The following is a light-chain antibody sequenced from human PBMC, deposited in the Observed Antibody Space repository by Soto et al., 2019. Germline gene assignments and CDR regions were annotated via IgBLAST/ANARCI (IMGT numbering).Light chain of an antibody. J-gene: IGKJ5*01. CDR2: AAS. CDR3: QQTYSTLSIT. CDR1: ESIARH. V-gene: IGKV1-39*01. Sequence: DIQMTQSPSSLSASVGDRVTITCRASESIARHLNWYQQKPGRAPNLLIYAASSLQNGVPSRFRGGGSGTDFTLTISNLQPEDFATYYCQQTYSTLSITFGPGTRLEIK.